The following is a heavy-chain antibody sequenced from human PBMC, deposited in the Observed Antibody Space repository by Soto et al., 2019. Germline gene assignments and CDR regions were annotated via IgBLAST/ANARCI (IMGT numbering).Heavy chain of an antibody. CDR3: ASDRFRGTYYLRGVTYFFEE. D-gene: IGHD1-26*01. Sequence: PLGGSLRLSCVTYGLTFTDYWMSWVRQAPGKGLEWVANIKQDESEKNYLDSVKGRFTISRDNAKNSLYLQMNSLRVEDTAVYYCASDRFRGTYYLRGVTYFFEEWGQGAPVTVSS. CDR1: GLTFTDYW. CDR2: IKQDESEK. J-gene: IGHJ4*02. V-gene: IGHV3-7*03.